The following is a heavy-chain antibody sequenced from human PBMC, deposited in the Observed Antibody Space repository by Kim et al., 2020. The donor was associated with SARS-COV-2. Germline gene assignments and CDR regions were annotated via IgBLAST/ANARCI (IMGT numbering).Heavy chain of an antibody. J-gene: IGHJ5*02. V-gene: IGHV1-8*01. CDR2: SRNT. Sequence: SRNTCYAQKFQGRVAMTRNTSISTAYMELSSLSSEDTAVYYCARDNWFDPWGQGTLVTVSS. CDR3: ARDNWFDP.